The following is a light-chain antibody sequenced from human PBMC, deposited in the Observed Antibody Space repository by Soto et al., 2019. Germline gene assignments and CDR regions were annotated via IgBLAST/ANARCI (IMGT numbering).Light chain of an antibody. CDR2: DAS. J-gene: IGKJ4*01. CDR3: QHRANWPLT. V-gene: IGKV3-11*01. CDR1: QSLSRS. Sequence: EIVLTQSPATLSLSPGERATHSCRASQSLSRSLAWYQQKPGQAPRLLIYDASNRATGIPARFSGSGSGTDFTLTISSLEPEDFALYYCQHRANWPLTFGGGTKVDI.